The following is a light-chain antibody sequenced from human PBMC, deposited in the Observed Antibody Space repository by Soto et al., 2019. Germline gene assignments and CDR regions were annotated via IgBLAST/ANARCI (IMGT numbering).Light chain of an antibody. Sequence: ELVLTQSPDTLSLSPGEGASLSCRASQSVHTFLAWYQQKPGQAPRLLIYGASTRATGVPARFSGSGSGADFALTISSLEPEDFAVYYCHQRSNWPPDTFGQGTRLEN. CDR3: HQRSNWPPDT. V-gene: IGKV3-11*01. J-gene: IGKJ5*01. CDR2: GAS. CDR1: QSVHTF.